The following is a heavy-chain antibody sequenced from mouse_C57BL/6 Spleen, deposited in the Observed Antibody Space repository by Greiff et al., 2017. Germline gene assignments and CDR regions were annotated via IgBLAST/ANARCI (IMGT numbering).Heavy chain of an antibody. CDR3: ARTFAY. CDR2: INPSSGYT. V-gene: IGHV1-7*01. Sequence: QVQLQQSGAELVKPGASVKLSCKASGYTFTSYWMHWVKQRPGQGLEWIGYINPSSGYTKSNQTFKVKATLTAAKSSSPAYMQLSSITYEDSAVYYCARTFAYWGQGTLVTVSA. J-gene: IGHJ3*01. CDR1: GYTFTSYW.